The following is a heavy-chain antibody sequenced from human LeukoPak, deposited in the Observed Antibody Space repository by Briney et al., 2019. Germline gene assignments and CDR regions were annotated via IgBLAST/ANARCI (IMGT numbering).Heavy chain of an antibody. Sequence: ASVTVSCKASGYTFTSYAMNWVRQAPGQGLEWMGWINTNTGNPTYAQGSTGRFVFSLDTSVSTAYLQISSLKAEDTAVYYCASERYDFWSGYSSFDYWGQGTLVTVSS. D-gene: IGHD3-3*01. J-gene: IGHJ4*02. V-gene: IGHV7-4-1*02. CDR1: GYTFTSYA. CDR3: ASERYDFWSGYSSFDY. CDR2: INTNTGNP.